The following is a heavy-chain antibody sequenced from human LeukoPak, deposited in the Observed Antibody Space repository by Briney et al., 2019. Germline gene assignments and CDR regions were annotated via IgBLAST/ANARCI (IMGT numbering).Heavy chain of an antibody. D-gene: IGHD1-26*01. CDR3: ARAYYGSGSYYSAKDAFDI. V-gene: IGHV6-1*01. CDR2: TYYRSKWYN. CDR1: GDSVSSNSAA. Sequence: SQTLSLTCAISGDSVSSNSAAWNWIRQSPSRGLEWLGRTYYRSKWYNDYAVSVKSRITINPDTSKNQFSLQLNSVTPEDTALYHCARAYYGSGSYYSAKDAFDIWGQETMVTVSS. J-gene: IGHJ3*02.